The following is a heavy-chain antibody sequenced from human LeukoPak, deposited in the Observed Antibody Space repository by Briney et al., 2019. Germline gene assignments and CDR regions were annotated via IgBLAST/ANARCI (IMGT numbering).Heavy chain of an antibody. Sequence: GESLKISCKGSGYSFTNYWIAWVRQMPGKGLEWMGIIYPGDSDTRYSPSFQGQVTISADKSISTAYLQWSSLKASDTAIYYCARRGPSYGDYGVYHFDYWGQGTLVTVSS. V-gene: IGHV5-51*01. CDR1: GYSFTNYW. CDR3: ARRGPSYGDYGVYHFDY. CDR2: IYPGDSDT. D-gene: IGHD4-17*01. J-gene: IGHJ4*02.